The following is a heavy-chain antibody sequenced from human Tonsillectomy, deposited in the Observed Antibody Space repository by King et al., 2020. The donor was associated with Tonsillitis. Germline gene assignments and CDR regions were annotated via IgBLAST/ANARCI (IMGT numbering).Heavy chain of an antibody. CDR2: ICYDGSNK. D-gene: IGHD2-2*01. CDR3: ARGVVPAARPYYYYYMDV. J-gene: IGHJ6*03. CDR1: GFTFSSYG. V-gene: IGHV3-33*01. Sequence: VQLVESGGGVVQPGRSLRLSCAASGFTFSSYGMHWVRQAPGKGLEWVAVICYDGSNKYYADSVKGRFTISRDNSKNTLYLQMNSLRAEDTAVYYCARGVVPAARPYYYYYMDVWGQGTTVTVSS.